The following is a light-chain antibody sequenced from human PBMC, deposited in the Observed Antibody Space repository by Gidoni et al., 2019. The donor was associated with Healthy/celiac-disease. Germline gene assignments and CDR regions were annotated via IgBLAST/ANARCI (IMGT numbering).Light chain of an antibody. CDR2: EVS. V-gene: IGLV2-8*01. CDR3: SSYAGSNNFGV. Sequence: QAALTKTTSASGSPGKSVTISCTGTSSDVGGYNHVSLYQQHPGQAPRLMIYEVSKRLSGCPVLFSVSTPGHTSSLTFSGLRAEDEAFYSCSSYAGSNNFGVFGTGTKVTVL. CDR1: SSDVGGYNH. J-gene: IGLJ1*01.